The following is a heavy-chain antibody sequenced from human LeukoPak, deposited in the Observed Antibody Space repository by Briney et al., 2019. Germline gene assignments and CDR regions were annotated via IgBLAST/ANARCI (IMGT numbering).Heavy chain of an antibody. Sequence: SETLSLTCTVSGGSISSSSYYWGWIRQPPGKGLEWIGSIYYSGSTYYNPSLKSRFTISVYTSKNQFSLKLSSVTAADTAVYYWPKTKPRLFFDYGAQEPRVTVSS. J-gene: IGHJ4*02. CDR1: GGSISSSSYY. CDR2: IYYSGST. D-gene: IGHD6-25*01. CDR3: PKTKPRLFFDY. V-gene: IGHV4-39*01.